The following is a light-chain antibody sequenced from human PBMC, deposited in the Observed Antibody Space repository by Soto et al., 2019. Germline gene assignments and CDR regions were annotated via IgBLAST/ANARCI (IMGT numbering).Light chain of an antibody. Sequence: DIVMTQSPLSLSVTPGEPASISCRSSQSLLHSNGYNFLDWYLQKPGQSPQLLIYLGSDRASGVPDRFSGSGSGTDFTLKISRVEAEDVGVYYCMQALSAVTFGGGTK. V-gene: IGKV2-28*01. CDR3: MQALSAVT. J-gene: IGKJ4*01. CDR1: QSLLHSNGYNF. CDR2: LGS.